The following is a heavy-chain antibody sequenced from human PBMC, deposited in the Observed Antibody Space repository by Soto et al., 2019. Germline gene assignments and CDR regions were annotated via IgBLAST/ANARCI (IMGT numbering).Heavy chain of an antibody. CDR3: ARTLAAAGTYYYYGMDV. J-gene: IGHJ6*02. Sequence: PGESLKISCQGSGYSFTSYWIGWVRQMPGKGLEWMGIIYPGDSDTRYSPYFQGQVTISADKSISIVYLQWSSLKALDTAMYYCARTLAAAGTYYYYGMDVWGQGTTVTVSS. CDR2: IYPGDSDT. V-gene: IGHV5-51*01. D-gene: IGHD6-13*01. CDR1: GYSFTSYW.